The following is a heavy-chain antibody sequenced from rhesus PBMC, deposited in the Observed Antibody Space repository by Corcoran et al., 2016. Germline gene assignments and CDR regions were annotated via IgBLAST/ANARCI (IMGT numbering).Heavy chain of an antibody. CDR3: ARGSSFSYSF. D-gene: IGHD4-29*01. V-gene: IGHV4S7*01. CDR2: IYSTPGNT. J-gene: IGHJ4*01. Sequence: QVQLKESGPGLVKPSETLSLTCAVSGGSISSGYGWGWIRQPPGKGLEWNVTIYSTPGNTYYDPYLKSRVTISKDTSKNQFSRKLSSGTAADTAVYYCARGSSFSYSFWGQGVLVTVSS. CDR1: GGSISSGYG.